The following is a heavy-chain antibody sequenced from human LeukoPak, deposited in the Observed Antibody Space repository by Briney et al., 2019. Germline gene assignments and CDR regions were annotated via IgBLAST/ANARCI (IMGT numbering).Heavy chain of an antibody. CDR2: IYYSGST. Sequence: PSETLSLTCTVSGGSISSYYWSWIRQPPGKGLEWIGYIYYSGSTNYNPSLKSRVTISVDTSKNQFSLKLSSVTAADTAVYYCARAGVSIPSWFDPWGQGTLVTVSS. J-gene: IGHJ5*02. D-gene: IGHD2-2*02. CDR3: ARAGVSIPSWFDP. CDR1: GGSISSYY. V-gene: IGHV4-59*01.